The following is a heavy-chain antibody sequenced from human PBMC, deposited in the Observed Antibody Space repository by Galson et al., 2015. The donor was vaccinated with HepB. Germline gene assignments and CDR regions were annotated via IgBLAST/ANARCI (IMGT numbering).Heavy chain of an antibody. Sequence: SVKVSCKASGCIFTSYDINWVRQAPGKGLEWMGGFDPEDGETIYAQKFQGRVTMTEDTSTDTAYMELSSLRSEDTAVYYCATGWARGYSYGYLVYWGQGTLVTVSS. CDR2: FDPEDGET. D-gene: IGHD5-18*01. CDR1: GCIFTSYD. J-gene: IGHJ4*02. CDR3: ATGWARGYSYGYLVY. V-gene: IGHV1-24*01.